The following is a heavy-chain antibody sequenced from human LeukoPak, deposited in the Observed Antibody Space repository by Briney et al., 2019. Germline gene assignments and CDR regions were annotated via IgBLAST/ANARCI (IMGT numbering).Heavy chain of an antibody. Sequence: ASVKVSCKASGYTFTSYDINWVRQATGQGLEWMGWMNPNSGNTGYAQKFQGRVTMTRNTSISTAYMELSSLRSEDTAVYYCAREYRSRITIFGVVTDYYYYYMDVWGKGTTVTVSS. CDR2: MNPNSGNT. CDR1: GYTFTSYD. CDR3: AREYRSRITIFGVVTDYYYYYMDV. V-gene: IGHV1-8*01. J-gene: IGHJ6*03. D-gene: IGHD3-3*01.